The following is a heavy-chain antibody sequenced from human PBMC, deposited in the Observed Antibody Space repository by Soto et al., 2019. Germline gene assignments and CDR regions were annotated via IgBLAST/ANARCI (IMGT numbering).Heavy chain of an antibody. Sequence: SVKVSCKASGGTFSSYAISWVRQAPGQGLEWMGRIIPILGIANYAQKFQGRVTITADKSTSTAYMELSSLRSEDTAVYYCARAGYCSGGSCYPYYYYYYMDVWGKGTTVTVSS. CDR2: IIPILGIA. V-gene: IGHV1-69*04. CDR1: GGTFSSYA. D-gene: IGHD2-15*01. CDR3: ARAGYCSGGSCYPYYYYYYMDV. J-gene: IGHJ6*03.